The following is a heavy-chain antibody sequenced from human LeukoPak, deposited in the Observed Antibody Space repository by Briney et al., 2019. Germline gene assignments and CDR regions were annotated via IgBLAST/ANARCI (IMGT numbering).Heavy chain of an antibody. J-gene: IGHJ4*02. CDR2: IYFSGST. CDR1: GGSISSYY. CDR3: ARLGHGRPPEY. D-gene: IGHD5-24*01. Sequence: SETLSLTCTVSGGSISSYYWGWIRQPPGKGLEWIGYIYFSGSTNYNPSLKSRVTMSVDTSKNLFSLKLTSVTAADTAVYSCARLGHGRPPEYWGQGTLVIVSS. V-gene: IGHV4-59*01.